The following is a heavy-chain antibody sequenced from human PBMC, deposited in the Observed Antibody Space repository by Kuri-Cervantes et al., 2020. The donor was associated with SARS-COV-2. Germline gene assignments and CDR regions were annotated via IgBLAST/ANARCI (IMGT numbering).Heavy chain of an antibody. J-gene: IGHJ5*02. CDR3: ARSFRYSGSWSNWFDP. CDR1: GGSFSDYY. V-gene: IGHV4-34*01. D-gene: IGHD1-26*01. CDR2: INHSGST. Sequence: SQTLSLTCAVYGGSFSDYYWSWIRQPPGKGLEWIGEINHSGSTNYNPSLKSRVTISVDTSKNQFSLELSSVTAADTAVYYCARSFRYSGSWSNWFDPWGQGTLVTVSS.